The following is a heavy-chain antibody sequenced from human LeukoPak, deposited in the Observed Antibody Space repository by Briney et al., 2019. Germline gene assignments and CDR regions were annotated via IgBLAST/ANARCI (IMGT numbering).Heavy chain of an antibody. J-gene: IGHJ4*02. CDR1: GFTFSSYA. CDR2: ISGSGGST. Sequence: GGSLRLSCAASGFTFSSYAMSWVRQAPGKGLEWVSAISGSGGSTYYADSVKGRFTISRDNSKNTLYLQMNSLRAEDTAVYYCAKGIGYYDFWSGPYYFDSWGQGTLVTVSS. V-gene: IGHV3-23*01. CDR3: AKGIGYYDFWSGPYYFDS. D-gene: IGHD3-3*01.